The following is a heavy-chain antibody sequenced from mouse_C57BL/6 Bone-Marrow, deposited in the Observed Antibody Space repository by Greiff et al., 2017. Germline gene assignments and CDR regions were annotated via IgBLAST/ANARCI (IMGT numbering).Heavy chain of an antibody. J-gene: IGHJ2*01. CDR2: FHPYNDDT. CDR3: ARGGNDGGYYFDG. V-gene: IGHV1-47*01. Sequence: QVQLQQSGAELVKPGASVKMSCKASGYTFTTYPIEWMKQNHGKSLEWIGTFHPYNDDTKYNEKFKVKATLTVEKSSSTVYLGLSRLTSDDSAVYYCARGGNDGGYYFDGWGKGTTLTGSS. CDR1: GYTFTTYP. D-gene: IGHD1-1*02.